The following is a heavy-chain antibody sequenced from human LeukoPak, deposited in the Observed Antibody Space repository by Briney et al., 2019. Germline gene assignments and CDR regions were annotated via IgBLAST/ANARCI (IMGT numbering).Heavy chain of an antibody. V-gene: IGHV3-23*01. CDR3: AKGTFLSSGNKRTVSDY. J-gene: IGHJ4*02. CDR1: GFTFSSYA. Sequence: GGSLRLSCAASGFTFSSYAMSWVRQAPGKGLEWVSAISGSGGSTYYADSVKGRFTISRDNSKNTLYLQMNSLRAEDTAVYYCAKGTFLSSGNKRTVSDYWGQGTLVTVSS. D-gene: IGHD6-19*01. CDR2: ISGSGGST.